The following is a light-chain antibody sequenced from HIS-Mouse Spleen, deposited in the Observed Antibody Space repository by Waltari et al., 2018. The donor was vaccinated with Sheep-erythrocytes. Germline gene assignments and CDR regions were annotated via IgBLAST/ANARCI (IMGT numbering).Light chain of an antibody. Sequence: QSALTQPDSVSGSPGQSITISCTGTRSDVGSYNLVSWYQQHPGKAPKLMIYEGSKRPSGVSNRFSGSKSGNTASLTISGLQAEDEADYYCCSYAGSSTPWVFGGGTKLTVL. V-gene: IGLV2-23*01. CDR1: RSDVGSYNL. J-gene: IGLJ3*02. CDR2: EGS. CDR3: CSYAGSSTPWV.